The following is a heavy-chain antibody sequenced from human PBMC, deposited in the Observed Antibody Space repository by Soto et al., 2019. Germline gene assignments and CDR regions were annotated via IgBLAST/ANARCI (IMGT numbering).Heavy chain of an antibody. CDR1: GYSFTSYW. D-gene: IGHD3-10*01. J-gene: IGHJ6*02. Sequence: SGESLKISCKGSGYSFTSYWIGWVRQMPGKGLEWMGIIYPGDSDTRYSPSFQGQVTISADKSISTAYLQWSSLKASDTAMYYCARLTFHGSGSYQYGMDVWGQGTTVTVSS. CDR3: ARLTFHGSGSYQYGMDV. CDR2: IYPGDSDT. V-gene: IGHV5-51*01.